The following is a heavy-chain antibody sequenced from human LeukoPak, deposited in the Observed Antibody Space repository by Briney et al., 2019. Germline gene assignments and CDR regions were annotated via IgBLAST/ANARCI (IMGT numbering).Heavy chain of an antibody. CDR2: INHSGST. J-gene: IGHJ4*02. CDR3: ARHERDGYNGGGTYYFDY. D-gene: IGHD5-24*01. V-gene: IGHV4-34*01. Sequence: SETLSLTCAVYGGSFSGYYWSWIRQPPGKGLEWIGEINHSGSTNYNPSLKSRVTISVDTSKNQFSLKLSSVTAADTAVYYCARHERDGYNGGGTYYFDYWGQGTLVTVSS. CDR1: GGSFSGYY.